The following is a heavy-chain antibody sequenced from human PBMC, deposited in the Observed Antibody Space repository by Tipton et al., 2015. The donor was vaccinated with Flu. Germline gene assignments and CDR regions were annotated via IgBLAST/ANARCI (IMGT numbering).Heavy chain of an antibody. CDR1: GGSISRSSYY. CDR2: IYYSGST. V-gene: IGHV4-39*07. J-gene: IGHJ5*02. CDR3: ARDPPARNWFDP. Sequence: LRLSCTVSGGSISRSSYYWGWIRQPPGKGLEWIGSIYYSGSTQYNPSLKSRVTISVDTSKNQFSLKLSSVNAADPAVDYCARDPPARNWFDPWGQGTLVTVSS.